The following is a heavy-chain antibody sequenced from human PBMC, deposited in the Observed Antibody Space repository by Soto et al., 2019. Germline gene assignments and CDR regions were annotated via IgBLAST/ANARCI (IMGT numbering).Heavy chain of an antibody. CDR1: GGSVSSGSYY. V-gene: IGHV4-61*01. Sequence: SETLSLTCTVSGGSVSSGSYYWSWIRQPPGKGLEWIGYIYYSGSTNYNPSLKSRVTISVDTSKNQFSLKLISVTAADTAVYYCARDFGYNDRSGPRLDPWGQGTLVTVSS. CDR2: IYYSGST. CDR3: ARDFGYNDRSGPRLDP. J-gene: IGHJ5*02. D-gene: IGHD3-22*01.